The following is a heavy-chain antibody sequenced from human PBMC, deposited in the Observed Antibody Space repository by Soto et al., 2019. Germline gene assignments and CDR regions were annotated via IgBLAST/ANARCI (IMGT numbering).Heavy chain of an antibody. D-gene: IGHD3-22*01. Sequence: SETLSLTCTVSGGSISSGGYYWSWIRQHPGKGLEWIGYIYYSGSTYYNPSLKSRVTIFVDTSKNQFSLKLTSVTAADTALYYCARDYFDSSDYTTNWFDPWGQGTLVTVSS. V-gene: IGHV4-31*03. CDR3: ARDYFDSSDYTTNWFDP. CDR2: IYYSGST. CDR1: GGSISSGGYY. J-gene: IGHJ5*02.